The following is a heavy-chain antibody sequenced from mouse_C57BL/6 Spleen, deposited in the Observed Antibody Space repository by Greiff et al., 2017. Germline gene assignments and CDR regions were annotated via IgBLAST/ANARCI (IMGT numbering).Heavy chain of an antibody. V-gene: IGHV2-9-1*01. CDR1: GFSLPSYA. CDR3: ARTLTGTGYFDV. CDR2: IWTGEGT. J-gene: IGHJ1*03. D-gene: IGHD4-1*01. Sequence: VQLQQSGPGLVAPSQSLSITCTVSGFSLPSYAISWVRQPPGKGLEWLGVIWTGEGTNYNSALNSRLSISKDNSKSQVFLKMNSLQTDDTARYYCARTLTGTGYFDVWGTGTTVTVSA.